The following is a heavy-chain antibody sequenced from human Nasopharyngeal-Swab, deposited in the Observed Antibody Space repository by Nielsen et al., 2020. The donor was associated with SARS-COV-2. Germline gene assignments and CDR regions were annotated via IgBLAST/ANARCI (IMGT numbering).Heavy chain of an antibody. J-gene: IGHJ6*02. Sequence: VSCKASGGTFSSYAISWVRQAPGQGLEWMGRIIPIFGIANYAQKLQGRVTITAGKSTSTAYMELSSLRSEDTAVYYCASQGGGDYYDSRRYYNYVMDVWGQGTTVTVSS. D-gene: IGHD3-22*01. CDR1: GGTFSSYA. CDR3: ASQGGGDYYDSRRYYNYVMDV. CDR2: IIPIFGIA. V-gene: IGHV1-69*04.